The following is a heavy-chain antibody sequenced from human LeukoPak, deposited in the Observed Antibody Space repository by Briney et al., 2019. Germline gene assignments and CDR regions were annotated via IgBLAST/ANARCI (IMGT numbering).Heavy chain of an antibody. D-gene: IGHD3-16*01. Sequence: GGSLRLSCAASGFTFSNCEMNWVRQPPGKRLEWVSYISSSGSTIFYADSVKGRFTISRDSAKNSLYLQMNSLRAEDTAVYYCARDLKQGGQNYYYGMDVWGQGTTVTVSS. V-gene: IGHV3-48*03. CDR1: GFTFSNCE. CDR2: ISSSGSTI. J-gene: IGHJ6*02. CDR3: ARDLKQGGQNYYYGMDV.